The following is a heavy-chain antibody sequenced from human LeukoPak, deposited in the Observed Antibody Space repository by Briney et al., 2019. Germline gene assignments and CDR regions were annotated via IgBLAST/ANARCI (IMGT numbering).Heavy chain of an antibody. CDR3: ARDKRLSSAWYEYYFDS. CDR2: VSYSGST. J-gene: IGHJ4*02. CDR1: GDSISNHY. D-gene: IGHD6-19*01. Sequence: SETLSLICTVSGDSISNHYWTWIRQPPGRGLEWIACVSYSGSTNYNPSLKSRVTMSVDTSKNQFSLQLRSVTAADTAVYYCARDKRLSSAWYEYYFDSWGQGTLVTVSS. V-gene: IGHV4-59*11.